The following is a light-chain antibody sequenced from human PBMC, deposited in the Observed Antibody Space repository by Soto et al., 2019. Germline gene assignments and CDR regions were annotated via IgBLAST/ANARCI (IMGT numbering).Light chain of an antibody. V-gene: IGLV2-14*03. CDR1: SSDVGGSNY. J-gene: IGLJ2*01. CDR3: SSYPSTSTVV. CDR2: DVS. Sequence: QSVLTQPASVSGSPGQSITLSCTGTSSDVGGSNYVSWYQQHPGKAPKLMIYDVSNRPSGVSNRFSGSKSGNTASLTISGLQAEDEADYYCSSYPSTSTVVFGGGTKVTVL.